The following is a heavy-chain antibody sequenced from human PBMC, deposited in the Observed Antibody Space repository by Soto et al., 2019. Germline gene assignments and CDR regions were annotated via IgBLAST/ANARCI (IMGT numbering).Heavy chain of an antibody. D-gene: IGHD3-3*01. V-gene: IGHV4-34*02. CDR3: ATRITVFGLLMPPFDP. CDR1: GGSVNGYY. CDR2: INHTGGT. J-gene: IGHJ5*02. Sequence: QVHLQQWGAGLLKPSETLSLTCAVYGGSVNGYYWNWIRQPPGKGLRWIGEINHTGGTHYNPSLKSRVTMSVGTSKNPLSPRLSSVTAAHTAIYYCATRITVFGLLMPPFDPWGQGTQVTVSS.